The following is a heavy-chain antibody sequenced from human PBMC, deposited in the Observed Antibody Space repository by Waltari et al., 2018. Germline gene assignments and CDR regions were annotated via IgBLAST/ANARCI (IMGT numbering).Heavy chain of an antibody. J-gene: IGHJ4*02. CDR2: INHSGST. Sequence: QVQVQQGGAGLLKPSETLSLTCGVYGGSLSGYYYSWIRQPPGKGLEWIGEINHSGSTKYNPSLKSRLTISIDTSKNQFSLILSSVIAADTAVYYCVRHVGGSRGIDYWCQGTLVTVSS. CDR1: GGSLSGYY. D-gene: IGHD3-10*01. V-gene: IGHV4-34*01. CDR3: VRHVGGSRGIDY.